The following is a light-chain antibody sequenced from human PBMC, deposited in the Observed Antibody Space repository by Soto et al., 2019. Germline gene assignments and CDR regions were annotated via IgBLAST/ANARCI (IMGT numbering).Light chain of an antibody. CDR2: DVT. V-gene: IGLV2-14*01. J-gene: IGLJ2*01. Sequence: QSALTQPASVSGSPGQSIAISCTGSSSDIGAYNYVSWYQHHPGKAPKLIIYDVTSRPSGVSSRFSGAKSGNAASLIISGLQPEDEADDFCASYTASNPLVIFGGGTKLTVL. CDR1: SSDIGAYNY. CDR3: ASYTASNPLVI.